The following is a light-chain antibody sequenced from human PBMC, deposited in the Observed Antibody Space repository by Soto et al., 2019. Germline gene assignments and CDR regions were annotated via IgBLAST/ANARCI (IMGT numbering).Light chain of an antibody. J-gene: IGLJ2*01. CDR2: EVS. CDR3: SSYTSSSTLVV. V-gene: IGLV2-14*01. CDR1: SSDDGGYNY. Sequence: QSALTQPAPVSGSPGQSITISCTGTSSDDGGYNYVSWYQQHPGNAPKLMIYEVSNRPSGVSNRFSGSKSGNTASLTISGLQAEDEADYYCSSYTSSSTLVVFGGGTKLTVL.